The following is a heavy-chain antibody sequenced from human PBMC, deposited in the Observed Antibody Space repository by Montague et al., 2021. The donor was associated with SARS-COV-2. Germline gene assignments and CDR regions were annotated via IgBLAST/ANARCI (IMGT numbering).Heavy chain of an antibody. CDR1: GGSISSGGYY. CDR3: ARSESPAYSSSPFDY. J-gene: IGHJ4*02. V-gene: IGHV4-31*03. CDR2: IYYSGST. Sequence: TLSLTCIVSGGSISSGGYYWSWIRQHPGNGLEWIGYIYYSGSTYYNPSLKSRLSISLDTSKNHFSLRLSSVTAADTAVYYCARSESPAYSSSPFDYWGQGTLVTVSS. D-gene: IGHD6-13*01.